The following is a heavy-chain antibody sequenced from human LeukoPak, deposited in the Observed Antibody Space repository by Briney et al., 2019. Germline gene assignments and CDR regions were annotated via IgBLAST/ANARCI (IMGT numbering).Heavy chain of an antibody. CDR1: GFTFSSYA. CDR2: ISGSGGST. J-gene: IGHJ4*02. Sequence: GGSLRLSCAASGFTFSSYAMSWVRQAPGKGLEGVSAISGSGGSTYYADSVKGRFTISRDNSKNTLYLQMNSLRAEDTAVYYCARGGIQVSGIDEFDYWGQGTLVTVSS. D-gene: IGHD6-19*01. CDR3: ARGGIQVSGIDEFDY. V-gene: IGHV3-23*01.